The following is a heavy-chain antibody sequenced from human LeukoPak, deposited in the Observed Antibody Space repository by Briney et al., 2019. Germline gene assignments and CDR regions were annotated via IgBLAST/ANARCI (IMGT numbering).Heavy chain of an antibody. V-gene: IGHV3-23*01. CDR3: AKDHGFWSGYGSSYFDY. J-gene: IGHJ4*02. Sequence: GGSLRLSCAASGFTFSSYAMSWVRQAPGKGLEWVSAISGSGGSTYYADSVKGRFTISRDNSKNTLYLQMNSLRAEDTAVYYCAKDHGFWSGYGSSYFDYWGQGTLVTVSS. CDR2: ISGSGGST. CDR1: GFTFSSYA. D-gene: IGHD3-3*01.